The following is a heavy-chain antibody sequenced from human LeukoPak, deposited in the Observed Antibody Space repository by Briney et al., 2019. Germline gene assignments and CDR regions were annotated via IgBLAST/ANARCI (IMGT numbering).Heavy chain of an antibody. CDR3: ARHPIYYDSSGYYQNYYYGMDV. CDR1: GGSISGYY. V-gene: IGHV4-59*08. Sequence: PSETLSLTCAVSGGSISGYYWCWIRQPPGRGLEWIAYIYYTGTTNQNPSLKSRVAISMDTSKNQFSLELNSVTAADTAVYYCARHPIYYDSSGYYQNYYYGMDVWGKGTTVTVSS. J-gene: IGHJ6*04. D-gene: IGHD3-22*01. CDR2: IYYTGTT.